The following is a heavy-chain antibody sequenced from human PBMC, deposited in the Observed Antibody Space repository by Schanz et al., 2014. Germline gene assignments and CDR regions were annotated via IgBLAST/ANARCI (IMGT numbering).Heavy chain of an antibody. D-gene: IGHD1-1*01. V-gene: IGHV3-23*01. J-gene: IGHJ4*02. Sequence: EVQLLESGGGLVQPGGSLRISCAASGFTFSGYAMSWVRQAPGKGLEWVSSIVGGGGRTYYADSVKGRFTVSRDNSKETLYLQMNSLRAEDTAVYYCAKRTTDLGSWGQGTLVTVSP. CDR3: AKRTTDLGS. CDR1: GFTFSGYA. CDR2: IVGGGGRT.